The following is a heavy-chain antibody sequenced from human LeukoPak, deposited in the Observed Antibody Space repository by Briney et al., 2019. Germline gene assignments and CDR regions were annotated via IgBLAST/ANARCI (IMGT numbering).Heavy chain of an antibody. D-gene: IGHD3-22*01. Sequence: SGTLSLTCTISGGSISSYYWSWIRQPPGKGLEWVGYIYYTGSTNYNPSLKSRVTISVDTSKNQFSLKLSSVTAADTAVYFCARSYDSRGYYYSGMDVWGQGTTVTVSS. CDR1: GGSISSYY. CDR2: IYYTGST. V-gene: IGHV4-59*01. J-gene: IGHJ6*02. CDR3: ARSYDSRGYYYSGMDV.